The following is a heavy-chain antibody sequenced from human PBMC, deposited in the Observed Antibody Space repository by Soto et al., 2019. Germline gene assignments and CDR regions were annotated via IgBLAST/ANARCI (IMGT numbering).Heavy chain of an antibody. J-gene: IGHJ5*02. CDR3: ARGWTAGAGWANWFDL. D-gene: IGHD6-13*01. CDR1: DGSIGGDEYY. V-gene: IGHV4-31*03. CDR2: VHDSGTT. Sequence: VQLQESGRGLVEPSQTLSLTCTVSDGSIGGDEYYWSWISDHPGKGLEWIGYVHDSGTTYYNPSLKSRLTLSVDTSKTQFSLNLRTVTAADTAVYYCARGWTAGAGWANWFDLWGQGTLVTVSS.